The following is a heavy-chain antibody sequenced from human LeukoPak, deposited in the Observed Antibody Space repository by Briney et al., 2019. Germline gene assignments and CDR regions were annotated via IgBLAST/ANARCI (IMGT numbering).Heavy chain of an antibody. V-gene: IGHV4-4*08. CDR1: GGSISGSY. J-gene: IGHJ5*02. Sequence: SETLSLTCTVSGGSISGSYWSWIRQPPGKGLEWIAYMYNSGSTNYNPSLKSRVTISVDTSKNQFSLKLSSVTAADTAVYYCARDIQNWNYDWFDPWGQGTLVTVSS. CDR3: ARDIQNWNYDWFDP. CDR2: MYNSGST. D-gene: IGHD1-7*01.